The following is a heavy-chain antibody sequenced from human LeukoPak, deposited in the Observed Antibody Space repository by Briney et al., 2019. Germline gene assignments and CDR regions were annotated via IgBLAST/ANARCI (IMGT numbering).Heavy chain of an antibody. Sequence: GGSLRLSCAASGFTFSSDSMNWVRQAPGKGLEWVSSISSSSSYIYYADSVKGRFTISRDNAKNSLYLQMNSLRAEDTAVYYCARDLSTPYLSGYYNWFDPWGQGTLVAVSS. CDR2: ISSSSSYI. CDR3: ARDLSTPYLSGYYNWFDP. V-gene: IGHV3-21*01. D-gene: IGHD3-22*01. CDR1: GFTFSSDS. J-gene: IGHJ5*02.